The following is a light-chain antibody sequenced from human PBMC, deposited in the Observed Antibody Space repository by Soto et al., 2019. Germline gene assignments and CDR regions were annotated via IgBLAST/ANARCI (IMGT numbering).Light chain of an antibody. V-gene: IGKV1-9*01. CDR1: QGISSY. CDR2: AAS. Sequence: DIQLTQSPSFLSASVGDRVTITCRASQGISSYLAWYQQKPGKAPKLLIYAASTLQSGVPSRFSGSGSGTEFTLTTSTLQPEEFATSYCKQLNTLTYGRKTKVEIK. J-gene: IGKJ4*01. CDR3: KQLNTLT.